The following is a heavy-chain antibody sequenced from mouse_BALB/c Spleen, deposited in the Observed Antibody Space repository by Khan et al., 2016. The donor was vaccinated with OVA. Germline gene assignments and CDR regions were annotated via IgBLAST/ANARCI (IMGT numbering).Heavy chain of an antibody. CDR3: ARGGYGGFAY. Sequence: EVQLQESEPELVKPGASVKVSCKASGYAFTSYIMYWVKQSHGKSLEWIGYIDPYNGGTSYNQKFKGKATLTVDKSSTTAYMHLNSLTSEDSAVYYCARGGYGGFAYWGQGTLVTVSA. CDR1: GYAFTSYI. V-gene: IGHV1S135*01. D-gene: IGHD2-2*01. CDR2: IDPYNGGT. J-gene: IGHJ3*01.